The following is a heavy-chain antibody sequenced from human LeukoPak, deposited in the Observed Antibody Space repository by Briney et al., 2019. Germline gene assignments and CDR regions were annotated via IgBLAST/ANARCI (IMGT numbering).Heavy chain of an antibody. J-gene: IGHJ6*02. CDR3: ARGDSSSSWLFNYYYYYGMDV. D-gene: IGHD6-13*01. CDR2: IIPIFGTA. Sequence: SVKVSCKASGGTFSSYAISWVRQAPGQGLEWMGGIIPIFGTANYAQKFQGRVTITADESTSTAYMELSSLRSEDTAVYYCARGDSSSSWLFNYYYYYGMDVWGQGTTVTVSS. V-gene: IGHV1-69*01. CDR1: GGTFSSYA.